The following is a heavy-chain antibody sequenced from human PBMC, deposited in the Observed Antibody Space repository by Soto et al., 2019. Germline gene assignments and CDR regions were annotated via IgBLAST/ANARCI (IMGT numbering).Heavy chain of an antibody. CDR1: GFTFSSYW. CDR3: ARDQKRYCSSTSYLARYYYYYKGV. V-gene: IGHV3-7*01. J-gene: IGHJ6*03. CDR2: IKQDGSEK. Sequence: PGGSLRLSCAASGFTFSSYWMSWVRQAPGKGLEWVANIKQDGSEKYYVDSVKGRFTISRDNAKNSLYLQMNSLRAEDTAVYYCARDQKRYCSSTSYLARYYYYYKGVWGKGTTVTVSS. D-gene: IGHD2-2*01.